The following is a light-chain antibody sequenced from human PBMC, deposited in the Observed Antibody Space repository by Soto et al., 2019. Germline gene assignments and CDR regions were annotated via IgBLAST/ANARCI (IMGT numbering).Light chain of an antibody. CDR3: QQYDKYST. Sequence: AIRMTQSPSSFSASTGDRVSITCRATQDIGTYLAWYQQIPGKAPNLLIYDASTLQGGVPSRFSGSGSGTEFTLTVTSLQPEDFATYFCQQYDKYSTFGHGTKVDIK. CDR1: QDIGTY. V-gene: IGKV1-8*01. CDR2: DAS. J-gene: IGKJ1*01.